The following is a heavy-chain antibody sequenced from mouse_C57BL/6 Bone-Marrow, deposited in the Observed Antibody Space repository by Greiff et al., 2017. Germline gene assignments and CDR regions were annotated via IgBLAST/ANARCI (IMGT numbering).Heavy chain of an antibody. CDR2: INPYNGDT. Sequence: VQLQQPGAELVKPGDSVKISCKASGYSFTGYFMNWVMQSHGKSLEWIGRINPYNGDTFYNQKFKGKATLTVDKSSSTAHMELRSLTSEDSAVYYCARGRITTVVATRYFDVWGTGTTVTVSS. D-gene: IGHD1-1*01. CDR1: GYSFTGYF. CDR3: ARGRITTVVATRYFDV. V-gene: IGHV1-20*01. J-gene: IGHJ1*03.